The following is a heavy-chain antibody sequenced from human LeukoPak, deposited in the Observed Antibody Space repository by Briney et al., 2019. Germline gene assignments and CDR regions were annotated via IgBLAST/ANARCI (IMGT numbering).Heavy chain of an antibody. Sequence: SETLSLTCTVSGGSISSSSYYWGWIRQPPGKGLEWIGSIYYSGSTYYNPSLKSRVTISVDTSKNQFSLKLSSVTAADTAVYYCASEGSSRFDYWGQGTLVTVSS. CDR2: IYYSGST. D-gene: IGHD6-6*01. J-gene: IGHJ4*02. CDR3: ASEGSSRFDY. CDR1: GGSISSSSYY. V-gene: IGHV4-39*07.